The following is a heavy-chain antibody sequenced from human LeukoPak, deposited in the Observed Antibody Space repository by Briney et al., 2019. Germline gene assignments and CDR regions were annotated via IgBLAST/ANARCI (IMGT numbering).Heavy chain of an antibody. V-gene: IGHV3-23*01. Sequence: PGESLRLSCAASGFTFSSYAMSWVRQAPGKGLEWVSAISGSGGSTYYADSVKGRFTISRDNSKNTLYLQMNSLRAEDTAVYYCAKDPAYGGPQLGWFDPWGQGTLVTVSS. D-gene: IGHD2-15*01. CDR1: GFTFSSYA. CDR2: ISGSGGST. CDR3: AKDPAYGGPQLGWFDP. J-gene: IGHJ5*02.